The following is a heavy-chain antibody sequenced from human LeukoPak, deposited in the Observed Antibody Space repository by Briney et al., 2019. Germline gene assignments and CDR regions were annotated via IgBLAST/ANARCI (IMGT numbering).Heavy chain of an antibody. CDR2: IRSKNHGVTT. CDR1: GFTFGDYN. Sequence: VAPGQSLRLSCAAIGFTFGDYNMDWARQAPGKGLEWVGHIRSKNHGVTTEYVASVKGRITISRDDSNNILYLQMTSLKGEAIAVYYCSRGQLYPYGPEFDYWGQRTPGTVSS. CDR3: SRGQLYPYGPEFDY. J-gene: IGHJ4*02. V-gene: IGHV3-49*04. D-gene: IGHD3-10*01.